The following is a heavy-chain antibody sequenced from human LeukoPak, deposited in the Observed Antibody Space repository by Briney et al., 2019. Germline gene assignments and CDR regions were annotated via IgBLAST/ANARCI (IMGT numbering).Heavy chain of an antibody. CDR1: GGSISSYY. CDR2: IYYSGST. D-gene: IGHD4-17*01. V-gene: IGHV4-59*01. CDR3: ARDRLTTVTNTIH. Sequence: PSETLSLTCTVSGGSISSYYWSWIRQPPGKGLEWIGYIYYSGSTNYNPSLKSRVTISVDTSKNQFSLKLSSVTAADTAVYYCARDRLTTVTNTIHWGQGTLVTVSS. J-gene: IGHJ4*02.